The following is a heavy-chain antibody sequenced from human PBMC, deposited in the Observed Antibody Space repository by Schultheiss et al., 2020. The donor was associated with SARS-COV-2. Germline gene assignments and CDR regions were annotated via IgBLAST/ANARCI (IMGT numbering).Heavy chain of an antibody. D-gene: IGHD2-2*02. CDR1: GFSFSDHY. Sequence: GGSLRLSCAASGFSFSDHYMTWIRQAPGKGLEWLSFISGSGGTIYYADSVKGRFTISRDNAKNSLYLQMNSLRAEDTAVYYCARALGSPYTSPRFDPWGQGTLVTVSS. CDR3: ARALGSPYTSPRFDP. V-gene: IGHV3-11*04. CDR2: ISGSGGTI. J-gene: IGHJ5*02.